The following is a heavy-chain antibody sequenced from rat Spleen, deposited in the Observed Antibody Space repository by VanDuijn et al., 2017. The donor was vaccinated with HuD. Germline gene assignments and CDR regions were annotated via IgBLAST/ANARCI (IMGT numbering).Heavy chain of an antibody. V-gene: IGHV5-25*01. CDR3: ARHGGLYYGGYFDF. J-gene: IGHJ1*01. CDR2: INTNGGRT. CDR1: GFTLSSYD. Sequence: EVQLVESGGGLVQPGRSLKLSCAVSGFTLSSYDMAWVRQAPTKGLEWVACINTNGGRTYYRDSVKGRFTVSRDNAKSTLNLQMDSLRSEDTATYYCARHGGLYYGGYFDFWGPGTMVTVSS. D-gene: IGHD1-7*01.